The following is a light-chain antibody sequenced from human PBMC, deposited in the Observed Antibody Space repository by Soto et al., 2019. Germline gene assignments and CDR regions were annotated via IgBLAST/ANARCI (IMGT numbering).Light chain of an antibody. Sequence: EIVLTQSPGTLSLSPGERATFSCRASQSVSSSYLAWYQQKPGQAPRLLIYGASSRATGIPDRFSGSGSGTDFTLTSSRLEPEDFAVYYCEQYGSSPFTFGPGTKVDIK. J-gene: IGKJ3*01. CDR1: QSVSSSY. V-gene: IGKV3-20*01. CDR3: EQYGSSPFT. CDR2: GAS.